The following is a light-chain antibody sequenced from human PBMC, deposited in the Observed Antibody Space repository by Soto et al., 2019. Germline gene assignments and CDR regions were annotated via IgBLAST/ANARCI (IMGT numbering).Light chain of an antibody. J-gene: IGKJ1*01. CDR2: WAS. Sequence: DIVMTQSPDSLAVSLGERATINCKSSQSVLYSSNNKNYLAWYQQKPGQPPKLLIYWASTRESGVPERFSGSGSGTDFTLNISSLQAEDVAVYYCQQYYSTLWTFGQGTKVEIK. CDR3: QQYYSTLWT. V-gene: IGKV4-1*01. CDR1: QSVLYSSNNKNY.